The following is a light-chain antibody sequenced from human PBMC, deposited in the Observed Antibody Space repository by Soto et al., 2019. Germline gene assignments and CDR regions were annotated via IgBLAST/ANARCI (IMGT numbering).Light chain of an antibody. CDR2: GAS. V-gene: IGKV3-15*01. CDR3: HQYNNGPPWT. Sequence: EIVMTQSPATLSLSPGERATLSCRTSQSVFSNLAWYQQKPGQAPRLLIYGASTRATGIAGRFSGSGSGTEFTLTISSLQSEDFAVYYCHQYNNGPPWTFGQGTKVEI. CDR1: QSVFSN. J-gene: IGKJ1*01.